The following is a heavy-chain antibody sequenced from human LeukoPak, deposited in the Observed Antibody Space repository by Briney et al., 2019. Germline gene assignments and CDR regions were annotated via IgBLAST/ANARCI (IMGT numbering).Heavy chain of an antibody. J-gene: IGHJ4*02. CDR3: ARMDGGYNGLFDY. CDR1: GFSLSTSGMR. Sequence: ESGPTLVNPXQTLTLTCTFSGFSLSTSGMRVSWIRQPPGKALEWLARIDWDDDKFYSTSLKTRVTISKDTSKNQVVLTMTNMDPVDTATYYCARMDGGYNGLFDYWGQGTLVTVSS. D-gene: IGHD5-24*01. CDR2: IDWDDDK. V-gene: IGHV2-70*04.